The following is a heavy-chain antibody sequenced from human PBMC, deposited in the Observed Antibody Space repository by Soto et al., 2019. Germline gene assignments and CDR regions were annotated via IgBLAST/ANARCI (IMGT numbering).Heavy chain of an antibody. D-gene: IGHD6-19*01. V-gene: IGHV4-34*01. CDR1: GGSFSGYY. Sequence: PSETLSLTCAVYGGSFSGYYWSWIRQPPGKGLEWIGEINPSGTTSHNPSLKSRVTISVDTSKNQFSLKLSSVTAADTAVYYCARGRPRRSSGCYDYWGQGKLVT. CDR2: INPSGTT. J-gene: IGHJ4*02. CDR3: ARGRPRRSSGCYDY.